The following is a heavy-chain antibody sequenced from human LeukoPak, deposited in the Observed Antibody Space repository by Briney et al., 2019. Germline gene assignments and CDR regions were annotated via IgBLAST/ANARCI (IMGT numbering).Heavy chain of an antibody. CDR2: IYYTASS. Sequence: SETLSLTCTVSGGSISTYYWSWIRQPPGKGLEWIGYIYYTASSSYNPSLKSRVTISVDTSKNQLSLNLSLVTAADTAVYYCARHDRYYYGMDVWGQGTTVTVS. CDR3: ARHDRYYYGMDV. V-gene: IGHV4-59*08. J-gene: IGHJ6*02. CDR1: GGSISTYY.